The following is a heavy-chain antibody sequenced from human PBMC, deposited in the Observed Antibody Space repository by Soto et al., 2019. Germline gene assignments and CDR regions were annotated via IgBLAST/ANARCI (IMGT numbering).Heavy chain of an antibody. Sequence: SETLSLTCTVSGGSISSSSYYWGWIRQPPGKGLEWIGSIYYSGSTYYNPSLKSRVTISVDTSKNQFSLKLSSVTAADTAVYYCARLVRSTLRVTYWGQGTLVTVSS. D-gene: IGHD2-21*02. CDR3: ARLVRSTLRVTY. J-gene: IGHJ4*02. CDR1: GGSISSSSYY. V-gene: IGHV4-39*01. CDR2: IYYSGST.